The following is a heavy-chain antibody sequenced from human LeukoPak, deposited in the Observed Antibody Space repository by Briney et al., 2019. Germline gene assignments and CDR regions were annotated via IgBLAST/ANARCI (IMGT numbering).Heavy chain of an antibody. J-gene: IGHJ3*02. CDR2: ISGSGGST. V-gene: IGHV3-23*01. Sequence: PGGSLRLSCAASGFTFSSYAMSWVRQAPGKGLEWVSAISGSGGSTYYADSVKGRFTISRDNSKNTLYLQMNSLRAEDTAVYYCAKDLKGSSWYLRGRRLLDAFDIWGQGTMVTVSS. CDR1: GFTFSSYA. CDR3: AKDLKGSSWYLRGRRLLDAFDI. D-gene: IGHD6-13*01.